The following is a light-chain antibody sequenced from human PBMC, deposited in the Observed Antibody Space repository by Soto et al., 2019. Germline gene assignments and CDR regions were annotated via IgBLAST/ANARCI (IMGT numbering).Light chain of an antibody. V-gene: IGKV3-20*01. CDR3: QQYGRSLYVA. CDR2: GAA. CDR1: PSVGISS. Sequence: EIVMTQSHGHLSLSPVERATPSCGASPSVGISSFAWCQQKPGEAPRLLLFGAASRVAGIPDRFCGSGSCTAFSLTISRLEPEDFAVYYCQQYGRSLYVAFGQGTKVDI. J-gene: IGKJ1*01.